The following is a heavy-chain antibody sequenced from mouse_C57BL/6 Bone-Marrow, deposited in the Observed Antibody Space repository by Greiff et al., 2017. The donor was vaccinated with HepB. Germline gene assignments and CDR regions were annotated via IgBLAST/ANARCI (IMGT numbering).Heavy chain of an antibody. CDR2: IWGGGST. CDR3: AKHARWLLFAY. CDR1: GFSLTSYG. Sequence: QVQLKESGPGLVAPSQSLSITCTVSGFSLTSYGVDWVRQPPGKGLEWLGVIWGGGSTNYTSALMSRLSISKDNSKSQVFLKMNSLQTDDTAMYYCAKHARWLLFAYWGQGTLVTVSA. D-gene: IGHD2-3*01. V-gene: IGHV2-9*01. J-gene: IGHJ3*01.